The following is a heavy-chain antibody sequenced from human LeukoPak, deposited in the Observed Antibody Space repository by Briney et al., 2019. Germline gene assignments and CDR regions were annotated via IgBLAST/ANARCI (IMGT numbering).Heavy chain of an antibody. CDR2: INHSGST. Sequence: SETLSLTCAVYGGSFSGYYWSWIRQPPGKGLEWIGEINHSGSTNYNPSLKSRVTISVDTYKNQFSLKLSSVTAADTAVYYCARGFYCSSTSCFRNWFDPWGQGTLVTVSS. J-gene: IGHJ5*02. CDR1: GGSFSGYY. V-gene: IGHV4-34*01. CDR3: ARGFYCSSTSCFRNWFDP. D-gene: IGHD2-2*01.